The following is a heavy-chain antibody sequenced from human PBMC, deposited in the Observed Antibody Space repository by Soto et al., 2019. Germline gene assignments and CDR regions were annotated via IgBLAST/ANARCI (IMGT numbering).Heavy chain of an antibody. CDR1: GGSISSGDYY. J-gene: IGHJ4*02. CDR2: IYYSGST. D-gene: IGHD3-22*01. V-gene: IGHV4-30-4*01. CDR3: ARVGDSSGYSYFDY. Sequence: SETLSLTCTVSGGSISSGDYYWSWIRQPPGKGLEWIGYIYYSGSTYYNPSLKSRVTISVDTSKNQFSLKLSSVTAADTAVYYCARVGDSSGYSYFDYWGQGTLVTVSS.